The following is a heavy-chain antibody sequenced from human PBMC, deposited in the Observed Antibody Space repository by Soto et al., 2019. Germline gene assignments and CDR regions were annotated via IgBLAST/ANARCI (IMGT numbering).Heavy chain of an antibody. J-gene: IGHJ3*02. V-gene: IGHV3-48*01. CDR2: ITSRSTTI. CDR1: GFTFSSYC. Sequence: GGSLRLSFAASGFTFSSYCINWVRQAPGKGLEWISYITSRSTTISYADSVKGRFTISRDNAKNSLYLQMNSLRAEDTAVYYCARDYIYAFDIWGQGTMVTVSS. CDR3: ARDYIYAFDI. D-gene: IGHD3-10*01.